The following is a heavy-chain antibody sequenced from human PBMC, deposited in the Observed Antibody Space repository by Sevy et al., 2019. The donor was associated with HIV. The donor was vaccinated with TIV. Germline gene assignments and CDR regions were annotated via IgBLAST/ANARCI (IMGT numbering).Heavy chain of an antibody. V-gene: IGHV3-53*01. CDR1: GFTVSNNY. CDR3: AGARGRWLQPDAFDI. CDR2: IYSGGGT. J-gene: IGHJ3*02. Sequence: GGSLRLSCAASGFTVSNNYMSWVRQAPGNGPEWVSIIYSGGGTYYADSVKGRFTISRDNSKNTLYLEMNSLRADDTGVYYCAGARGRWLQPDAFDIWGQGTMVTVSS. D-gene: IGHD3-16*01.